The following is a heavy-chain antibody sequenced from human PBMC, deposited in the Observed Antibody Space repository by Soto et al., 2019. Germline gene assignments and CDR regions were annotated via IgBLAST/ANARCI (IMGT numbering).Heavy chain of an antibody. V-gene: IGHV4-59*01. CDR1: GGSISSYY. CDR2: IYYSGST. J-gene: IGHJ6*02. Sequence: PSETLSLTCTVSGGSISSYYWSWIRQPPGKGLEWIGYIYYSGSTNYNPSLKSRVTISVDTSKNQFSLKLSSVTAADTAVYYCARGVGDFWRGSPQLGMDVWGQGTTDAVSS. D-gene: IGHD3-3*01. CDR3: ARGVGDFWRGSPQLGMDV.